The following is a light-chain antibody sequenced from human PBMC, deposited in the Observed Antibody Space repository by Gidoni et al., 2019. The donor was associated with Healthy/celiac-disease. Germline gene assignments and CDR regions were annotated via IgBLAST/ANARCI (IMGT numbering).Light chain of an antibody. CDR1: QSVLYSSNNKNP. CDR3: QQYYSTPS. V-gene: IGKV4-1*01. Sequence: DIVMTQSPDSLAVSLGERATINCKSSQSVLYSSNNKNPLAWYQQKPGQPPKLLIYWASTRESGVPDRFSGSGSGTDFTLTISSLQAEDVAVYYCQQYYSTPSFGPGTKVDIK. J-gene: IGKJ3*01. CDR2: WAS.